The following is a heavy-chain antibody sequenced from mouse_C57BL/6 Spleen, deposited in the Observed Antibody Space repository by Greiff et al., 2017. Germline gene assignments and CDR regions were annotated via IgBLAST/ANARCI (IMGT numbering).Heavy chain of an antibody. J-gene: IGHJ2*01. V-gene: IGHV1-4*01. CDR1: GYTFTSYT. CDR3: ARSMGSSYYCDD. CDR2: INPSSGYT. Sequence: VQRVESGAELARPGASVKMSCKASGYTFTSYTMHWVKQRPGQGLEWIGNINPSSGYTKYHHKFKDKATLTVDKSSSTAYMQLSSLTSDDSAVYYCARSMGSSYYCDDWGQGTTLTVSS. D-gene: IGHD1-1*01.